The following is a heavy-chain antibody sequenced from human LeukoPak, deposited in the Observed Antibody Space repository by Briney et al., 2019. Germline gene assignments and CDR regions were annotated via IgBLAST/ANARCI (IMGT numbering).Heavy chain of an antibody. Sequence: SETLSLTCTVSGGSISSYYWSWIRQPPGKGLEWIGYIYYSGSANYNPSLKSRVTISVDTSKNQFSLKLSSVTAADTAVYYCARGGSYQFDYWGQGTLVTVSS. V-gene: IGHV4-59*01. CDR3: ARGGSYQFDY. CDR1: GGSISSYY. CDR2: IYYSGSA. J-gene: IGHJ4*02. D-gene: IGHD1-26*01.